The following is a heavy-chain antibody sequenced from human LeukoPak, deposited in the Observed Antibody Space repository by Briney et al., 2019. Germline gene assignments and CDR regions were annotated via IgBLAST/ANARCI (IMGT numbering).Heavy chain of an antibody. D-gene: IGHD2/OR15-2a*01. V-gene: IGHV3-48*01. CDR1: GFTFSSYT. Sequence: GGSLRLSCAASGFTFSSYTMNWVRQPPGKGLEWVSNIGTSSTTIYYADSVRGRFTISRDNSKNTLYLQMNSLRAEDTAVYYCAKGPHAEYPAVDYWGQGTLVTVSS. J-gene: IGHJ4*02. CDR2: IGTSSTTI. CDR3: AKGPHAEYPAVDY.